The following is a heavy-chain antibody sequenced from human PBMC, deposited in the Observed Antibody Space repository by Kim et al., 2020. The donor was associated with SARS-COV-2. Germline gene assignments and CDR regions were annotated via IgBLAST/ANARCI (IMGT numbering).Heavy chain of an antibody. Sequence: SETLSLTCAVYGGSFSGYYWSWIRQPPGKGLEWIGEINHSGSTNYIPSLKSRVTISVDTSKNQFSLKLSSVTAADTAVYYCARVRDIVVVPADIGYWGQGTLVTVSS. CDR3: ARVRDIVVVPADIGY. V-gene: IGHV4-34*01. D-gene: IGHD2-2*01. CDR1: GGSFSGYY. J-gene: IGHJ4*02. CDR2: INHSGST.